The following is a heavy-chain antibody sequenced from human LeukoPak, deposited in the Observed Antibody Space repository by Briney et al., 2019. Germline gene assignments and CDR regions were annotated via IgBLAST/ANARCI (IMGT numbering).Heavy chain of an antibody. CDR3: AKQWLALFDY. D-gene: IGHD6-19*01. Sequence: GGSLRLSCAGSAFTFGSYSMNWVRQAPGKGLEWVSSISGSSSDIYYADSVKGRFTISRDNSKNTLYLQMNSLRADDTAVYYCAKQWLALFDYWGQGTLVTVSS. CDR1: AFTFGSYS. CDR2: ISGSSSDI. V-gene: IGHV3-21*01. J-gene: IGHJ4*02.